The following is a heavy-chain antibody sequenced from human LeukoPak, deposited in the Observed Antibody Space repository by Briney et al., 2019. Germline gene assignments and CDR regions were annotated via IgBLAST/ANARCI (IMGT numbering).Heavy chain of an antibody. J-gene: IGHJ4*02. D-gene: IGHD2-2*01. CDR1: GYTFTSYG. CDR2: ISAYNGNT. V-gene: IGHV1-18*01. Sequence: ASVKVSCKASGYTFTSYGISWVRQAPGQGLEWMGWISAYNGNTNYAQKLQGRVTMTTDTSTSTAYMELSSLRSDDTAVYYRARVPSSTSRPDYWGQGTLVTVSS. CDR3: ARVPSSTSRPDY.